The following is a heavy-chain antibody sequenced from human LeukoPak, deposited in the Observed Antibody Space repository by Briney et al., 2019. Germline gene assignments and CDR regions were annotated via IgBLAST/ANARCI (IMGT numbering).Heavy chain of an antibody. CDR1: GYTFTGYY. Sequence: ASVKVSCKASGYTFTGYYMHWVRQAPGQGLEWMGRIIPILGIANYAQKFQGRVTITADKSTSTAYMELSSLRSEDTAVYYCASSAGRQRGYSYEIDYWGQGTLVTVSS. J-gene: IGHJ4*02. D-gene: IGHD5-18*01. CDR2: IIPILGIA. V-gene: IGHV1-69*02. CDR3: ASSAGRQRGYSYEIDY.